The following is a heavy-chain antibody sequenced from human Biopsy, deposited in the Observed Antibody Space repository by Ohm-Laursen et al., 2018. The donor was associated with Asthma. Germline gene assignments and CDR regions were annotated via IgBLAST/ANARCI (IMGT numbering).Heavy chain of an antibody. D-gene: IGHD3-22*01. V-gene: IGHV3-30*03. CDR2: ISFDGSNE. Sequence: SLRLSCTASGFSFSNFGMHWVRQAPGKGLEWVAVISFDGSNEDYADSVKGRFTISRDNSKNTLFLEMNSLRPEDTAVYYCARGDSSNCSHYYFDYWGQGTPVTVSS. J-gene: IGHJ4*02. CDR3: ARGDSSNCSHYYFDY. CDR1: GFSFSNFG.